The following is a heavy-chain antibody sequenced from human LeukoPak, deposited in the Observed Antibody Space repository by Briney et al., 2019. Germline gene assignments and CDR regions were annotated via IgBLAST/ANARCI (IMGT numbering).Heavy chain of an antibody. CDR1: GFTFSSYV. V-gene: IGHV3-23*01. J-gene: IGHJ4*02. CDR2: ISGSAVDT. D-gene: IGHD1-26*01. Sequence: GGSLRLSCAASGFTFSSYVMSWVRQAPGKGLEWVSSISGSAVDTYYADSVKGRFTISRDNSKNTLYLQMNSLRAEDTAVYYCAANSGSQEYWGQGTLVTVSS. CDR3: AANSGSQEY.